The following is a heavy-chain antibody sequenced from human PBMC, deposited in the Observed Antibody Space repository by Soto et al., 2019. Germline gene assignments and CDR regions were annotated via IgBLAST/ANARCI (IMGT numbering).Heavy chain of an antibody. CDR3: ARLILGGYSSGWFDGDY. CDR2: INAGNGNT. D-gene: IGHD6-19*01. V-gene: IGHV1-3*01. Sequence: ASVKVSCKASGYTFTSYAMHWVRQAPGQRLEWMGWINAGNGNTKYSQKFQGRVTITRDTSASTAYMELSSLRSEDTAVYYCARLILGGYSSGWFDGDYWGQGTLVTVSS. J-gene: IGHJ4*02. CDR1: GYTFTSYA.